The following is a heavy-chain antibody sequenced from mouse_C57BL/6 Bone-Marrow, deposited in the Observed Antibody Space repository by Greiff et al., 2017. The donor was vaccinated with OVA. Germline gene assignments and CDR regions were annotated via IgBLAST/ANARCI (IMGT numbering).Heavy chain of an antibody. D-gene: IGHD4-1*01. V-gene: IGHV5-12*01. Sequence: DVKLVESGGGLVQPGGSLKLSCAASGFTFSDYYMYWVRQTPEKRLEWVAYISNGGGSTYYPDTVKGRFTISRDNAKNTLYLQMSRLKSEDTAMYYCAREGVGRFAYWGQGTLVTVSA. CDR2: ISNGGGST. CDR3: AREGVGRFAY. J-gene: IGHJ3*01. CDR1: GFTFSDYY.